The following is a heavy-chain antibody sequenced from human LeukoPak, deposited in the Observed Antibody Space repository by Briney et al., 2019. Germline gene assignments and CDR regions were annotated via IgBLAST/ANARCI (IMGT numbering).Heavy chain of an antibody. CDR3: ARVGRITGTSPPDY. CDR2: ISAYNGNT. Sequence: ASVKVSCKASGYTFTSYGISWVRQAPGQGLEWMGWISAYNGNTNYAQKLQGGVTMTTDTSTSTAYMELRSLRSDDTAVYHCARVGRITGTSPPDYWGQGTLVTVSS. J-gene: IGHJ4*02. V-gene: IGHV1-18*01. CDR1: GYTFTSYG. D-gene: IGHD1-20*01.